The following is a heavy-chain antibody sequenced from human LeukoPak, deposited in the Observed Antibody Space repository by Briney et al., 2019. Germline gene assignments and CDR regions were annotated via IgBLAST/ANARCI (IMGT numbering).Heavy chain of an antibody. J-gene: IGHJ4*02. V-gene: IGHV4-59*01. CDR1: GGSISSYY. CDR2: IYYSGST. D-gene: IGHD6-19*01. CDR3: AGAVAGTQEDY. Sequence: SETLSLTCTVSGGSISSYYWSWIRQPPGKGLEWIGYIYYSGSTNYNPSLKSRVTISVDTSKNQSSLKLSSVTAADTAVYYCAGAVAGTQEDYWGQGTLVTVSS.